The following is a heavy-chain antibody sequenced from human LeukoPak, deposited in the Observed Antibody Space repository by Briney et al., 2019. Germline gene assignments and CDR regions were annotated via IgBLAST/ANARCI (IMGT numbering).Heavy chain of an antibody. J-gene: IGHJ4*02. CDR3: ARDRGYGDY. V-gene: IGHV3-7*04. CDR1: GFTFSSYL. Sequence: GGSLRLSCAASGFTFSSYLMSCVRQAPGKGVEWVANIKQDGSEKYYVDSVKGRFTISRDDAKNSLYLQMNSLRAEDTAVYYCARDRGYGDYRGQGTLVTVSS. CDR2: IKQDGSEK. D-gene: IGHD3-10*01.